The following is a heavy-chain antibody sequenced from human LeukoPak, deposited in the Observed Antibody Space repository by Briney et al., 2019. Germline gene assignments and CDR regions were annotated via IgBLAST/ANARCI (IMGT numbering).Heavy chain of an antibody. CDR1: GFSFDDYA. V-gene: IGHV3-9*01. CDR2: ISWSSDGT. CDR3: AKDRAAMVPTAAILDS. D-gene: IGHD2-2*02. Sequence: PGGSLRLSCAASGFSFDDYAMHWVRQAPGKGLEWVSGISWSSDGTGYADSVKGRFTISRDNAKDSLYLQMNSLRTEDTALYYCAKDRAAMVPTAAILDSWGQGTQVIVSS. J-gene: IGHJ4*02.